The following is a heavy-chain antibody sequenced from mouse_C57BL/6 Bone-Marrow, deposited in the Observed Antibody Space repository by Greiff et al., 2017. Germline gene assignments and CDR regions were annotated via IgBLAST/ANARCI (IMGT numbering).Heavy chain of an antibody. CDR3: ARAGGYYDYDYAY. V-gene: IGHV5-16*01. CDR1: GFTFSDYY. J-gene: IGHJ3*01. CDR2: INYDGSST. Sequence: DVQLVESEGGLVQPGSSMKLSCTASGFTFSDYYMAWVRQVPEKGLEWVANINYDGSSTYYLDSLKSRFIISRDNAKNILYLQMSSLKSEDTATYYCARAGGYYDYDYAYWGQGTLVTVSA. D-gene: IGHD2-4*01.